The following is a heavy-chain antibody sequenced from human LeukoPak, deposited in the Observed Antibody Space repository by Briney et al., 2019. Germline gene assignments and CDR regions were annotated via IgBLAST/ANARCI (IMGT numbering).Heavy chain of an antibody. Sequence: GGSLRLSCAASGFTFDDYTMHWVRQPPGKGLEWVSFISWDGDRIYYADSVRARFTISRDNSKNSLYLQMNSLRSEDTALYYCAKDLFDDVGGYNHAFDYWGQGALVTVSS. V-gene: IGHV3-43*01. J-gene: IGHJ4*02. CDR1: GFTFDDYT. CDR2: ISWDGDRI. D-gene: IGHD3-22*01. CDR3: AKDLFDDVGGYNHAFDY.